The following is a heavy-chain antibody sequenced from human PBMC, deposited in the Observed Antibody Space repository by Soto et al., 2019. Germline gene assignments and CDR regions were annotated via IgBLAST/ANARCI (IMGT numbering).Heavy chain of an antibody. V-gene: IGHV3-48*03. J-gene: IGHJ5*02. D-gene: IGHD2-8*01. CDR1: GFTFGIYE. Sequence: GGSLRLSCAASGFTFGIYEMNWVRQVPGKGLEWLAYISGSGETAYYADSVRGRFTISRDNAQSSLYLRMNSLRGDDTAVYFCATVPPIGVTIWRFDPWGQGTLVTVSS. CDR2: ISGSGETA. CDR3: ATVPPIGVTIWRFDP.